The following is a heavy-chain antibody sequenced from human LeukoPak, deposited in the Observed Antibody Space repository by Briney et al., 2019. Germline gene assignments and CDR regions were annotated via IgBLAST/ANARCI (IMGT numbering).Heavy chain of an antibody. CDR3: ATTYCGGACYSSCFDY. J-gene: IGHJ4*02. CDR2: IYPGDSAT. V-gene: IGHV5-51*01. D-gene: IGHD2-21*01. CDR1: RNTFQDFW. Sequence: GESLKIFLNGARNTFQDFWIAWVRQMPRKGLEWMGIIYPGDSATTYSPSFQGQVTISADKSLTTAYLQQRNLMASDTATYYYATTYCGGACYSSCFDYWGQGTLVTVSS.